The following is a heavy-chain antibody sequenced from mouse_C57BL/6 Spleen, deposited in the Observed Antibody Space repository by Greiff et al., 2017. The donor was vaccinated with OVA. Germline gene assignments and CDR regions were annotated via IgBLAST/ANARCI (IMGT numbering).Heavy chain of an antibody. CDR2: ISSGGSYT. Sequence: EVQLVESGGDLVKPGGSLKLSCAASGFTFSSYGMSWVRQTPDKRLEWVATISSGGSYTYYPDSVKGRFTISRDNAKNTLYLQMSSLKSEDTAMYYCARGYYYGSSYGYFDYWGQGTTLTVSS. CDR3: ARGYYYGSSYGYFDY. D-gene: IGHD1-1*01. CDR1: GFTFSSYG. J-gene: IGHJ2*01. V-gene: IGHV5-6*01.